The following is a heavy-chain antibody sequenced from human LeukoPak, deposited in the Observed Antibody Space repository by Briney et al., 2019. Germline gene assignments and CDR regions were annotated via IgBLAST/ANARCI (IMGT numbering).Heavy chain of an antibody. J-gene: IGHJ5*01. CDR2: INTKTGNP. CDR3: AKGGWVALTCMDS. D-gene: IGHD2-8*01. V-gene: IGHV7-4-1*02. CDR1: GYTFTGHA. Sequence: ASVKVSCKASGYTFTGHAMNWVRQAPGQGPEWMGYINTKTGNPTYAQGFTGRFVFSVDTSVSTAYLQISSLKPEDTGVYYCAKGGWVALTCMDSWGQGTLVTVSS.